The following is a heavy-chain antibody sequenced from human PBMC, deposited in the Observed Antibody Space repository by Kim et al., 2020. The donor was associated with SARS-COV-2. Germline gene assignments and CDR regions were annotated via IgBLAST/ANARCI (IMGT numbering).Heavy chain of an antibody. CDR3: VRECRYGETGGN. CDR2: IKPDGSDT. CDR1: GFIFSGYW. J-gene: IGHJ1*01. Sequence: GGSLRLSCAASGFIFSGYWMTWVRQAPGKGLEWVANIKPDGSDTYYVDSVKGRFTISRDNAKNSLYLQINSLRTEDTAVYYCVRECRYGETGGNWGKG. V-gene: IGHV3-7*05. D-gene: IGHD3-10*01.